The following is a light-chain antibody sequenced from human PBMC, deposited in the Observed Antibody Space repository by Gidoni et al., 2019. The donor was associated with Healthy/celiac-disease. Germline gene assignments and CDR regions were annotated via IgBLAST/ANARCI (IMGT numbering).Light chain of an antibody. Sequence: DIHMTQSPSSLSASVGDRVTITCRASQSISSYLNWYQQKPGKAPKLLIYAASSLQSGVPSRFSGSGSGTDFTLTISSLQPEDFATYYCQQSYSTFTWTFGQGTKVEIK. CDR3: QQSYSTFTWT. J-gene: IGKJ1*01. CDR2: AAS. V-gene: IGKV1-39*01. CDR1: QSISSY.